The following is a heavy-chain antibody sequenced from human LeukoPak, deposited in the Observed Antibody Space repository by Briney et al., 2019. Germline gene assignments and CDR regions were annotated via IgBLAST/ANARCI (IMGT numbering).Heavy chain of an antibody. CDR1: GFTFSSYG. Sequence: PGGSLILSCSASGFTFSSYGMHWVRQAPGKGLEWVAVIWYDGTNKYYADSVKGRFTISRDNSKNTLYLQMNSLRAEDTAVYYCTRDSYPHPAHNFDYWGQGTLVTVSS. D-gene: IGHD5-18*01. J-gene: IGHJ4*02. V-gene: IGHV3-33*01. CDR3: TRDSYPHPAHNFDY. CDR2: IWYDGTNK.